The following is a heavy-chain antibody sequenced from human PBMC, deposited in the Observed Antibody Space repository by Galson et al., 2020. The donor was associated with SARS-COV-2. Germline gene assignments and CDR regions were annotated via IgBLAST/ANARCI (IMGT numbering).Heavy chain of an antibody. D-gene: IGHD4-17*01. CDR3: AGDYGDYHWFDP. CDR2: IWYDGSKK. Sequence: GWSLRLSCAASGVTFSTYGMHWVRQAPGKGLEWVAVIWYDGSKKYYADSVKGRFTISRDNSKNTVYLQMNGLRAEDTAVYYCAGDYGDYHWFDPWGQGTLVTVSS. V-gene: IGHV3-33*01. CDR1: GVTFSTYG. J-gene: IGHJ5*02.